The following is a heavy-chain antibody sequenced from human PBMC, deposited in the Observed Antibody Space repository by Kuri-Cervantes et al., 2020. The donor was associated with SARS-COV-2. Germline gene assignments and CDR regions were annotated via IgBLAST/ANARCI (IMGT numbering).Heavy chain of an antibody. CDR1: GYTFTGYY. CDR2: ISAYNGNT. D-gene: IGHD7-27*01. Sequence: ASVKVSCKASGYTFTGYYMHWVRQAPGQGLEWMGWISAYNGNTNYAQKLQGRVTMTTDTSTSTAYMELRSLRSDDTAVYYCASGDVRQGYGMDVWGQGTTVTVSS. J-gene: IGHJ6*02. CDR3: ASGDVRQGYGMDV. V-gene: IGHV1-18*04.